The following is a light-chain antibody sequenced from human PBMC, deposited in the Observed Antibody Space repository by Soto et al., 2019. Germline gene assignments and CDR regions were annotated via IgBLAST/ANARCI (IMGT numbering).Light chain of an antibody. CDR3: QQYGNSPWT. J-gene: IGKJ1*01. Sequence: EIVLTQSPATLSLSPGERATLSCGASQRVSSSHVAWFQQRPGLAPRLLIYDASTRATGTPDRFSGSGSGTDFTLTISRLEPEDFAVYYCQQYGNSPWTFGQGTKVEIK. V-gene: IGKV3D-20*01. CDR2: DAS. CDR1: QRVSSSH.